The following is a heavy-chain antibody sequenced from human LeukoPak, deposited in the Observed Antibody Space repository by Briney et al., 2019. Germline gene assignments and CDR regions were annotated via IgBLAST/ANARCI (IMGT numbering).Heavy chain of an antibody. CDR3: ARRNSYYGSGSYAIDY. V-gene: IGHV4-39*01. Sequence: SETLSLTCTVSGGSISSSSYYWGWIRQPPGKGLEWIGSICYSGSTYYNPSLKSRVTISVDTSKNQFSPKLSSVTAADTAVYYCARRNSYYGSGSYAIDYWGQGTLVTVSS. CDR1: GGSISSSSYY. J-gene: IGHJ4*02. D-gene: IGHD3-10*01. CDR2: ICYSGST.